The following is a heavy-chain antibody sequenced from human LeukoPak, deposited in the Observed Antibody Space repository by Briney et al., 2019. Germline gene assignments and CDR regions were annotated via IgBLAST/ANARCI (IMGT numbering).Heavy chain of an antibody. V-gene: IGHV3-30-3*01. CDR3: ARDLDYGLDY. CDR2: ISYDGSNK. CDR1: GFTFSSYA. J-gene: IGHJ4*02. Sequence: AGGSLRLSCAASGFTFSSYAMHWVRQAPGKGLEWVAVISYDGSNKYYADSVKGRFTISRDNSKNTLYLQMNSLRAEDTAVYYCARDLDYGLDYWGQGTLVTVSS. D-gene: IGHD4-17*01.